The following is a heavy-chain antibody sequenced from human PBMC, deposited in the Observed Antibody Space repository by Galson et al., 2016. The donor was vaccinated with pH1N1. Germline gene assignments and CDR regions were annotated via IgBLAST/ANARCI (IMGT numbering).Heavy chain of an antibody. CDR3: ARGYPGFSYYGMDV. CDR2: IYSGGNT. CDR1: GFTLSSSA. J-gene: IGHJ6*02. Sequence: SLRLSCAASGFTLSSSAMNWVRQAPGKGLEWVSVIYSGGNTYYTDSVKGRFTISRDSSKNTLYLQMNSLRPEDTAVYYCARGYPGFSYYGMDVWGQGTTVTVSS. V-gene: IGHV3-53*01. D-gene: IGHD2-15*01.